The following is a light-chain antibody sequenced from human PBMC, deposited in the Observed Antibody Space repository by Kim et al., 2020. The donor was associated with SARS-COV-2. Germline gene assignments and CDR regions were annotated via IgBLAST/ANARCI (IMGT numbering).Light chain of an antibody. CDR2: DAT. CDR1: QTVTIY. CDR3: QQRSKWQYT. V-gene: IGKV3-11*01. Sequence: EIVLTQSPATLSLSPGDRATLSCRANQTVTIYLAWYQQKPGQAPRLLIYDATNRASGIPARFSASGSGTDFTLTISSLEPDDFAVYYCQQRSKWQYTLGQGTKLEI. J-gene: IGKJ2*01.